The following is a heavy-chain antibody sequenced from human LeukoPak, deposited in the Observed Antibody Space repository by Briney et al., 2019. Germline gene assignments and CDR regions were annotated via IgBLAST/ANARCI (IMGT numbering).Heavy chain of an antibody. CDR1: GYTFTSYG. V-gene: IGHV1-18*01. CDR2: ISAYNGNT. CDR3: ARVHSIRFLEWLADYYYGMDV. Sequence: VSVKVSCKASGYTFTSYGISWVRQAPGQGLEWMGWISAYNGNTNYAQKLQGRVTMTTDTSTSTAYMELRSLRSDDTAVYYCARVHSIRFLEWLADYYYGMDVWGQGTTVTVSS. J-gene: IGHJ6*02. D-gene: IGHD3-3*01.